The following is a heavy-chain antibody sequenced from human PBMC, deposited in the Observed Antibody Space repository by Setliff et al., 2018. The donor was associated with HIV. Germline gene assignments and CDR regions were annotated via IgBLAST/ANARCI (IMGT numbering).Heavy chain of an antibody. V-gene: IGHV3-48*01. Sequence: GGSLRLSCAASGFTLTTYSMNWVRQAPGQGLEWVSSISSSSSTIYYADSVKGRLTIARDNAKNSLYLHMNSLRVEDTAVYYCARGGTDSSGFNWLDPWGQGTLVTVSS. CDR3: ARGGTDSSGFNWLDP. J-gene: IGHJ5*02. D-gene: IGHD6-19*01. CDR2: ISSSSSTI. CDR1: GFTLTTYS.